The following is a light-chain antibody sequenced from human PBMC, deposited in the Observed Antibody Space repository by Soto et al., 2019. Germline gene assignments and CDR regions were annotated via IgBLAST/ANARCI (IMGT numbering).Light chain of an antibody. J-gene: IGLJ1*01. CDR2: EVT. CDR1: SGDVGGYNL. Sequence: QSALTQPASVSGSPGQSITIPCTGTSGDVGGYNLVSWYQQHPGKAPKLMIYEVTERPSGVSNRFSGSKSGNTASLTIPGLQPEAEDDYYCCSYAGNSEVFGTGTKLTVL. CDR3: CSYAGNSEV. V-gene: IGLV2-23*02.